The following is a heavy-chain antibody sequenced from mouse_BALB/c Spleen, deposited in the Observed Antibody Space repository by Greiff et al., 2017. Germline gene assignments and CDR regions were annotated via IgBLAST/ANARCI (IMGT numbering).Heavy chain of an antibody. Sequence: EVNVVESGGGLVQPGGSLKLSCAASGFTFSSYGMSWVRQTPDKRLELVATINSNGGSTYYPDSVKGRFTISRDNAKNTLYLQMSSLKSEDTAMYYCAREVEAYYAMDYWGQGTSVTVSS. V-gene: IGHV5-6-3*01. CDR2: INSNGGST. D-gene: IGHD1-1*01. CDR1: GFTFSSYG. J-gene: IGHJ4*01. CDR3: AREVEAYYAMDY.